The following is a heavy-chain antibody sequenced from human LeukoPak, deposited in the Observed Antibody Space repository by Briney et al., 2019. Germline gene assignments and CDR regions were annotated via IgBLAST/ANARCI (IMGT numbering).Heavy chain of an antibody. Sequence: PGGSLRLSCVASGFTVSSNYMSWVRQAPGKGLEWVSVIYSAGNTYYADSVKGRFTISRHNSKNTLYLQMNGLRVEDTAMYYCARGGTPGYSSGRIDYWGQGTLVTVSS. CDR3: ARGGTPGYSSGRIDY. J-gene: IGHJ4*02. D-gene: IGHD6-19*01. V-gene: IGHV3-53*04. CDR2: IYSAGNT. CDR1: GFTVSSNY.